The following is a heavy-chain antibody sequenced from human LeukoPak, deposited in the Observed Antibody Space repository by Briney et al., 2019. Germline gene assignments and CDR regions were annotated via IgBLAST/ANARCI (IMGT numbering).Heavy chain of an antibody. D-gene: IGHD6-25*01. Sequence: PSETLSLTCSVSGGSFSNSYWNWIRQPPGKGLGWIGYINYSGSTNYNPSFKSRVTISVDTSKNQFSLKLSSVTAADTAVYFCARDPLSANDFDIWGQGTMVTVSS. J-gene: IGHJ3*02. V-gene: IGHV4-59*01. CDR3: ARDPLSANDFDI. CDR1: GGSFSNSY. CDR2: INYSGST.